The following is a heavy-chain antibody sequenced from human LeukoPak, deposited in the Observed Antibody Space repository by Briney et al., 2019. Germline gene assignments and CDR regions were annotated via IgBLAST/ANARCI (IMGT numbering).Heavy chain of an antibody. D-gene: IGHD5-18*01. V-gene: IGHV3-48*04. CDR2: ISSSGSTI. Sequence: GGSLRLSCVVSGFTLSSYAMSWVRQAPGKGLEWVSYISSSGSTIYYADSVKGRFTISRDNAKNSLYLQMNSLRAEDTAVYYCARDSYGQFDYWGQGTLVTVSS. J-gene: IGHJ4*02. CDR3: ARDSYGQFDY. CDR1: GFTLSSYA.